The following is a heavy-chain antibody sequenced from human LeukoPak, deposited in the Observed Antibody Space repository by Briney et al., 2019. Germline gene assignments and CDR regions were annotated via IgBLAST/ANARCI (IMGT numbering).Heavy chain of an antibody. CDR1: GGSFSGYY. D-gene: IGHD6-13*01. CDR2: INHSGGT. V-gene: IGHV4-34*01. Sequence: PSETLSVTCAVYGGSFSGYYWSWIRQPPGKGLEWIGEINHSGGTNYNPSLKSRVTISVDTSKNQFSLKLSSVTAADTAVYYCARVGSSSWIYYYMDVWGKGTTVTVSS. CDR3: ARVGSSSWIYYYMDV. J-gene: IGHJ6*03.